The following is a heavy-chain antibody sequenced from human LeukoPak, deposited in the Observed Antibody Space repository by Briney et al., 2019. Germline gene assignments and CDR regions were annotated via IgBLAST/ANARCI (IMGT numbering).Heavy chain of an antibody. V-gene: IGHV3-30*02. J-gene: IGHJ3*01. Sequence: GGSLRLSCAASGFTFSNFGMHWVRQAPGKGLEWVAFIRYDGSNKHYADSVRGRFTISRDNSKNTLHLQMNSLRAEDTAVYYCATSSGTNWGQGTMVTVSS. CDR2: IRYDGSNK. D-gene: IGHD3-22*01. CDR3: ATSSGTN. CDR1: GFTFSNFG.